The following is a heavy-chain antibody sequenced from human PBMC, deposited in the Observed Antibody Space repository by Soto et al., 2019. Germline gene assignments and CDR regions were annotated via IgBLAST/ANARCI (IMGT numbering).Heavy chain of an antibody. Sequence: VQLLESGGGLVQPGGSLRLSCAASGFTFSSYAMSWVRQAPGKGLEWVSAISGSGGSTYYADSVKGRFTISRDNSKNTLYLQMNSLRAEDTAVYYCAKDRAGYNYYDSSGYYPGPTYYFDYWGQGTLVTVSS. D-gene: IGHD3-22*01. V-gene: IGHV3-23*01. CDR3: AKDRAGYNYYDSSGYYPGPTYYFDY. J-gene: IGHJ4*02. CDR1: GFTFSSYA. CDR2: ISGSGGST.